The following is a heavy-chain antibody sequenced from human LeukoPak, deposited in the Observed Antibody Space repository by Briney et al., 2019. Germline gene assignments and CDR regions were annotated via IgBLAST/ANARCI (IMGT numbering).Heavy chain of an antibody. J-gene: IGHJ4*02. CDR2: INTYNGNT. Sequence: GASVKVSCKASGNTFTSYAISWVRQAPGQGLDWMGWINTYNGNTNYAQKLQGRVTMTTDTSTSTAYMELRSLRSDDTAVYYCARHVRPIGSSWSQFSFDYWGQGTLVTVSS. CDR1: GNTFTSYA. D-gene: IGHD6-13*01. V-gene: IGHV1-18*01. CDR3: ARHVRPIGSSWSQFSFDY.